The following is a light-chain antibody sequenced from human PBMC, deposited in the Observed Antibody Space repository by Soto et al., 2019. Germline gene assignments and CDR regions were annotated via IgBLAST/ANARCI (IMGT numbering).Light chain of an antibody. V-gene: IGKV3-11*01. CDR3: QQRSHWPLVT. CDR1: QSVSSY. J-gene: IGKJ5*01. Sequence: EIVLTQSPATLSLPPGERATLSCRASQSVSSYLAWYQQKPGQAPRLLIYDASNRATGIPARFSGSGSGTDFSLTISSLEPEDFAVYYCQQRSHWPLVTFGQGTRLEIK. CDR2: DAS.